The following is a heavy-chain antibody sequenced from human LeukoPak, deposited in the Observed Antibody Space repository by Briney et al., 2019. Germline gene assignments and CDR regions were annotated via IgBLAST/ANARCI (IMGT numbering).Heavy chain of an antibody. CDR3: AKVASAGGFYDC. CDR2: IRSDGSDK. J-gene: IGHJ4*02. CDR1: GFTLSGYD. V-gene: IGHV3-30*02. Sequence: GGSLTLSCAASGFTLSGYDMHWVRQAPGKGLKWVALIRSDGSDKYYAASMKGRFIISRDNSKNTLYLKMNSLRAEEAAVYYCAKVASAGGFYDCWGQGTLVTVSS. D-gene: IGHD6-13*01.